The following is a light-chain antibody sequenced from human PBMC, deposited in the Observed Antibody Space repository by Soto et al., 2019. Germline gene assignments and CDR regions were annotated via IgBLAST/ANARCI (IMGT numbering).Light chain of an antibody. J-gene: IGKJ2*01. CDR2: AAS. V-gene: IGKV3-20*01. CDR1: QSLSSSY. CDR3: QQQGI. Sequence: EIVLTQSPGTLSMSPGERATLSCRASQSLSSSYVVWYQQKLGQAPRLLIFAASRRAPGLPDRFSGSGSATEYILTIRRLEPEDFAVYYCQQQGIFGQGTKLEI.